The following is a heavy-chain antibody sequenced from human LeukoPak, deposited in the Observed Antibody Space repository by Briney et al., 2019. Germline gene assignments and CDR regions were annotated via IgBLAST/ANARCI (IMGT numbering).Heavy chain of an antibody. CDR2: INHSGST. D-gene: IGHD3-10*01. J-gene: IGHJ4*02. Sequence: SETLSLTCAVYGGSFSGYYWSWIRKPPGKGLEWIGEINHSGSTNYNPSLKSRVTISVDTSKNQFSLKLSSVTAADTAVYYCGRKYYGYFDYWGQGTLVTVSS. CDR1: GGSFSGYY. CDR3: GRKYYGYFDY. V-gene: IGHV4-34*01.